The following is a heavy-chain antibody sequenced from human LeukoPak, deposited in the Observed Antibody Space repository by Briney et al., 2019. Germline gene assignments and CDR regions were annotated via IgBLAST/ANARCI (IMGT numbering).Heavy chain of an antibody. CDR1: GFTFSSYG. J-gene: IGHJ4*02. Sequence: PGGSLRLSCAASGFTFSSYGMSWVRQAPGKGLEWVSAISGSGGSTYYADSVKGRFTISRDNSKNTLYLQMNSLRAEDTAVYYCAKEYVDIVATIIDYWGQGTLVTVSS. V-gene: IGHV3-23*01. CDR2: ISGSGGST. D-gene: IGHD5-12*01. CDR3: AKEYVDIVATIIDY.